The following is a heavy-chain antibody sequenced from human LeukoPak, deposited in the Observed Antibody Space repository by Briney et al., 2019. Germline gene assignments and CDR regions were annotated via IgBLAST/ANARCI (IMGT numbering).Heavy chain of an antibody. Sequence: GGSLRLSCAASGFNFNNYDFHWVRQVAGKRLEWVAGIGTVADTFYPDSVMGRFTISRENAKNPFYLQMNSLRAGDTAVYYCARAWGGRGRSWGALDFWGQGILVTVSS. CDR1: GFNFNNYD. CDR3: ARAWGGRGRSWGALDF. V-gene: IGHV3-13*01. J-gene: IGHJ4*02. CDR2: IGTVADT. D-gene: IGHD3-16*01.